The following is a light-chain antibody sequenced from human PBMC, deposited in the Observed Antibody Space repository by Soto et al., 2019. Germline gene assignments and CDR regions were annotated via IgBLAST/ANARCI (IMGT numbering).Light chain of an antibody. CDR3: QHSYNMPIA. CDR2: ATS. Sequence: DIQMTQSPSTLSASVGDRVTITCRASQSISSWLAWYQQKPGKAPKLLIYATSSLQSGVPSRFSGSGSGTDFSLSISSLQPEDFATYYCQHSYNMPIAFGQGTRLEIK. CDR1: QSISSW. V-gene: IGKV1-39*01. J-gene: IGKJ5*01.